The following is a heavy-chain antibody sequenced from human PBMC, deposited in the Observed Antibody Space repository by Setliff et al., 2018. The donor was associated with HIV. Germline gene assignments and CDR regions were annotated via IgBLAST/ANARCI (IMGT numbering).Heavy chain of an antibody. CDR2: VYTTGGT. D-gene: IGHD2-8*02. CDR1: GGSVSSGIYY. CDR3: ARAPTGVTNAFDI. J-gene: IGHJ3*02. V-gene: IGHV4-61*09. Sequence: SETLSLTCTVSGGSVSSGIYYWIWIRQPAGKGLEWIGHVYTTGGTNYNPSLESRLTISVDTSRNQFSLRLSSVTAADTAVYYCARAPTGVTNAFDIWGQGTMVTVSS.